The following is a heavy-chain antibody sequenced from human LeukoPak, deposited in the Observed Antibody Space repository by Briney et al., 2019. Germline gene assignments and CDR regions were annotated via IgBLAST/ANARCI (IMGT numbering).Heavy chain of an antibody. CDR3: ARGVGATTN. Sequence: SETLSLTCTVSGGSISSYYWSWIRQPPGKGLEWIGYIYYSGSTNYNPSPKSRVTISVDTSKNQFSLKLSSVTAADTAVYYCARGVGATTNWGQGTLVTVSS. D-gene: IGHD1-26*01. J-gene: IGHJ4*02. CDR1: GGSISSYY. V-gene: IGHV4-59*01. CDR2: IYYSGST.